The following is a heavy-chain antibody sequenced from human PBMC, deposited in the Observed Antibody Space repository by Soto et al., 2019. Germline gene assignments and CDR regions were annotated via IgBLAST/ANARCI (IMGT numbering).Heavy chain of an antibody. V-gene: IGHV1-8*01. J-gene: IGHJ6*02. CDR1: GYTFTSYD. CDR2: MNPNSGNT. CDR3: ARAYYDVWSGYYRQPYYYYGMDV. D-gene: IGHD3-3*01. Sequence: ASVKVSCKASGYTFTSYDINWVRQATGQGLEWMGWMNPNSGNTGYAQKFQGRVTMTRNTSISTAYMELSSLRSEDTAVYYCARAYYDVWSGYYRQPYYYYGMDVWGQGTTVTVSS.